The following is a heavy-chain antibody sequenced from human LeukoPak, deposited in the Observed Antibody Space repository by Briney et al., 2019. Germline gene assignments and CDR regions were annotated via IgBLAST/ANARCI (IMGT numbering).Heavy chain of an antibody. V-gene: IGHV4-38-2*01. J-gene: IGHJ4*02. CDR1: GYSISSGYY. CDR3: ARQYYDSSGYYPWYFDY. CDR2: VYYSGST. Sequence: SETLSLTCAVSGYSISSGYYWGWIRQPPGKGLEWIGSVYYSGSTYYNQSLKSRVTISVDTSKNQFSLKLTSVTAADTAVYYCARQYYDSSGYYPWYFDYWGQGTLVTVSS. D-gene: IGHD3-22*01.